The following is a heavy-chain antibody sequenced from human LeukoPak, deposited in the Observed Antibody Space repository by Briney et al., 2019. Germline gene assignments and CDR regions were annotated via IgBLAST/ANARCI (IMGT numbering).Heavy chain of an antibody. J-gene: IGHJ4*02. Sequence: KTSETLSLTCAVYGVSFSGYYWSWIRQPPGKGLEWVWEINHSGSTNYNPSLKSRVTISVDTSKNQFSLKLSSVTAADTAVYYCARVKYSGSYYFVYYFDYWGQGTLVTVSS. D-gene: IGHD1-26*01. CDR2: INHSGST. V-gene: IGHV4-34*01. CDR3: ARVKYSGSYYFVYYFDY. CDR1: GVSFSGYY.